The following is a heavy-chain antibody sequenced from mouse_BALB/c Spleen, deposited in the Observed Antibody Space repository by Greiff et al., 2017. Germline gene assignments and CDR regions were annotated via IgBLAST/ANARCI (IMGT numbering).Heavy chain of an antibody. Sequence: EVKLVESGGGLVQPGGSRKLSCAASGFTFSSFGMHWVRQAPEKGLEWVAYISSGSSTIYYADTVKGRFTISRDNPKNTLFLQMTSLRSEDTAMYYCARWDYYGSDAYWGQGTLVTVSA. CDR2: ISSGSSTI. V-gene: IGHV5-17*02. J-gene: IGHJ3*01. CDR1: GFTFSSFG. D-gene: IGHD1-1*01. CDR3: ARWDYYGSDAY.